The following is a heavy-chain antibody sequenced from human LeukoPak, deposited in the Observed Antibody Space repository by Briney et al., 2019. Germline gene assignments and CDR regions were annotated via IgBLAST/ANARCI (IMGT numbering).Heavy chain of an antibody. J-gene: IGHJ4*02. D-gene: IGHD2-15*01. Sequence: ASVKVSCKASGYTFTTYYMHWVRQAPGQGPEWMGMINPSGDGTKYTQKLQGRVTMTRDTSTSTVYMELRSLRSDDTAVYFCARDCRDRISWYYFDYWGQGTLVTVSS. V-gene: IGHV1-46*04. CDR1: GYTFTTYY. CDR3: ARDCRDRISWYYFDY. CDR2: INPSGDGT.